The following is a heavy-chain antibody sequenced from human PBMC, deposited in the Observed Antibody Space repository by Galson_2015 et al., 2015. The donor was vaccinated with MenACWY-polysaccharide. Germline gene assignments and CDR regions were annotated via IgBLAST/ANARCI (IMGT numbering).Heavy chain of an antibody. CDR1: GFTFGNYG. Sequence: SLRLSCAASGFTFGNYGMHWVRQAPGKGLEWVAVISYGGSNKYYADSVKGRCTISRDNSKNTLYLQMNSLRAEGTAVYYCAKARRVSTIPYYFYTMDVWGQGTTVTVSS. CDR2: ISYGGSNK. D-gene: IGHD5/OR15-5a*01. CDR3: AKARRVSTIPYYFYTMDV. J-gene: IGHJ6*02. V-gene: IGHV3-30*18.